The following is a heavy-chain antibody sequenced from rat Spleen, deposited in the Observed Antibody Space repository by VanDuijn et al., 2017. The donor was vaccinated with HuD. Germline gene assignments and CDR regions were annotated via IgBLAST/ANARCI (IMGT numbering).Heavy chain of an antibody. CDR2: INSAGST. J-gene: IGHJ2*01. D-gene: IGHD1-2*01. CDR3: ARSGGIAAPFDY. V-gene: IGHV3-3*01. Sequence: EVQLQESGPGLVKPSQSLSLTCSVTGYSITSSYRWNWIRKFPGNKLEWMGYINSAGSTNYNPSLKSRISITRDTSKNQFFLQVNSVTTEDTATYYCARSGGIAAPFDYWGQGVMVTVSS. CDR1: GYSITSSYR.